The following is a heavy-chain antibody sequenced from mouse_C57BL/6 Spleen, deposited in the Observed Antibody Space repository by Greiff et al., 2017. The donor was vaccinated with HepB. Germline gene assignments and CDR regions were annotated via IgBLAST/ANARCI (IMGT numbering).Heavy chain of an antibody. D-gene: IGHD2-5*01. CDR3: ARAYYSNYGGFAY. J-gene: IGHJ3*01. V-gene: IGHV5-4*03. Sequence: EVKVVESGGGLVKPGGSLKLSCAASGFTFSSYAMSWVRQTPEKRLEWVATISDGGSYTYYPDNVKGRFTISRDNAKNNLYLQMSHLKSEDTAMYYCARAYYSNYGGFAYWGQGTLVTVSA. CDR2: ISDGGSYT. CDR1: GFTFSSYA.